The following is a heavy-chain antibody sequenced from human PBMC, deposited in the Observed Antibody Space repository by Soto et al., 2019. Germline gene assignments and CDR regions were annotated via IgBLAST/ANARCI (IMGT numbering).Heavy chain of an antibody. Sequence: SSETLSLTCTVSGGSISSYYWSWIRQPPGKGLEWIGYIYYSGSTNYNPSLKSRVTISVDTSKNQFSLKLSSVTAEETAVYYCARAMTKVTSDYYYYYGMDVWGQGTTVT. CDR2: IYYSGST. J-gene: IGHJ6*02. D-gene: IGHD4-17*01. V-gene: IGHV4-59*01. CDR3: ARAMTKVTSDYYYYYGMDV. CDR1: GGSISSYY.